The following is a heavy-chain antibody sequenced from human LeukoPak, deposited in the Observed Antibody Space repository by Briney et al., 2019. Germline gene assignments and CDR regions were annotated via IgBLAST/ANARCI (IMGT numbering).Heavy chain of an antibody. CDR2: IYYSGGT. Sequence: SSETLSPTCTVSGVSISSSSDYWGWIRQPPGKGLEWIGTIYYSGGTNYNPSLKSRVTISVDTSKNQFSLKLSSVTAADTAVYYCARQNRRYSNYRGWFDPWGQGTLVTVSS. CDR3: ARQNRRYSNYRGWFDP. CDR1: GVSISSSSDY. D-gene: IGHD4-11*01. J-gene: IGHJ5*02. V-gene: IGHV4-39*01.